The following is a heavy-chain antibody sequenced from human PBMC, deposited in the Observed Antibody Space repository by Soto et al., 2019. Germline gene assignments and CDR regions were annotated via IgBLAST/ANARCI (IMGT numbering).Heavy chain of an antibody. D-gene: IGHD3-22*01. J-gene: IGHJ4*02. V-gene: IGHV4-31*03. CDR3: AREMNYYDTGGDSYFDY. CDR2: IYYSGST. Sequence: QVQLQESGPGLVKPSQTLSLTCTVSGGSISSGTYHWSWIRHHPGKGLEWIGYIYYSGSTYYNPSLKSRLTISVDPSKNQFSLRLSSVTAADTAVYYCAREMNYYDTGGDSYFDYWGQGTLVTVSS. CDR1: GGSISSGTYH.